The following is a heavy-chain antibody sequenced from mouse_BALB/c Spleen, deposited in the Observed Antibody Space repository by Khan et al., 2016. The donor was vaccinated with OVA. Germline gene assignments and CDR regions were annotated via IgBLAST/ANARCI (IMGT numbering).Heavy chain of an antibody. CDR2: MFPGDGST. CDR1: GYTFTSYD. V-gene: IGHV1-85*01. CDR3: ARGGDGGFAY. Sequence: QVQLQQSGAELVKPGASVKLSCKASGYTFTSYDINWVRQRPEQGLEWIGWMFPGDGSTKYNENFKGKATLTTDKSSSTAYMQLSRLPSEDYSAYFGARGGDGGFAYWSKGTLVSVSA. D-gene: IGHD3-3*01. J-gene: IGHJ3*01.